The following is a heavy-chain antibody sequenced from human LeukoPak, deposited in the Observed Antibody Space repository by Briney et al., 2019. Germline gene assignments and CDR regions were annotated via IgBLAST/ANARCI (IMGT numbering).Heavy chain of an antibody. J-gene: IGHJ4*02. CDR3: ARGATVTTRYYFDY. CDR2: INHSGST. Sequence: KSSETLSLTCAVYGGSFSGYYWSWIRQPPGKGLEWIGEINHSGSTNYNSSLKSRVTISVDTSKNQFSLKLSSVTAADTAVYYCARGATVTTRYYFDYWGQGTLVTVSS. D-gene: IGHD4-17*01. CDR1: GGSFSGYY. V-gene: IGHV4-34*01.